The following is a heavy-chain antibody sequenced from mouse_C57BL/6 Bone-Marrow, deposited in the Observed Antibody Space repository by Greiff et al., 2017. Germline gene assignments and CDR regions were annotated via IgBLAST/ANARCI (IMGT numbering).Heavy chain of an antibody. D-gene: IGHD1-1*01. Sequence: EVKLVESGGGLVKPGGSLKLSCAASGFTFSSYAMSWVRQTPEKRLEWVATISDGGSYTYYPDNVKGRFTIARDNAKNNLYLQMSHLKSEDTAMYYCARAPYYYGSQAMDYWGQGTSVTVSS. J-gene: IGHJ4*01. CDR1: GFTFSSYA. CDR3: ARAPYYYGSQAMDY. CDR2: ISDGGSYT. V-gene: IGHV5-4*03.